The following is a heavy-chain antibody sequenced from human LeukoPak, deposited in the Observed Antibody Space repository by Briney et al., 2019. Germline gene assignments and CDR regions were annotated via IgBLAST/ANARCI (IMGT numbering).Heavy chain of an antibody. V-gene: IGHV1-46*01. CDR2: INPSGGST. D-gene: IGHD3-22*01. CDR3: ARDPPEDSSGYYFDY. CDR1: GYTFTSYY. Sequence: ASVKVSCKASGYTFTSYYMHWVRQAPGQGLEWMGIINPSGGSTSYAQKFQGRVTMTRDMSTSTVYMELSSLRSEDTAVYYCARDPPEDSSGYYFDYWGQGTLVTVSS. J-gene: IGHJ4*02.